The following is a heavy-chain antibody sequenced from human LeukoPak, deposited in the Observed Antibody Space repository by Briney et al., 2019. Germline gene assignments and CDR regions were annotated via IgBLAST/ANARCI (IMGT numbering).Heavy chain of an antibody. CDR2: ISGSGDNT. CDR1: GFTFSSYP. CDR3: AKDYMIWGVNNFEY. Sequence: GGSLRLSCAASGFTFSSYPMSWVRQAPGKGLEWVSSISGSGDNTYYADSVKGRFTISRDNSKNTLYLQFNRLRDEDTAVYYCAKDYMIWGVNNFEYWGRGTQVTVSS. J-gene: IGHJ4*02. V-gene: IGHV3-23*01. D-gene: IGHD3-10*01.